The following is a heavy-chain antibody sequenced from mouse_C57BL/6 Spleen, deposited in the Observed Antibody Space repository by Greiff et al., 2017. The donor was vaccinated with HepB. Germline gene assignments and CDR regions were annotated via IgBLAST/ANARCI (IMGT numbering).Heavy chain of an antibody. CDR3: ARKGSSGYVRDYAMDY. D-gene: IGHD3-2*02. V-gene: IGHV1-69*01. CDR2: IDPSDSYT. J-gene: IGHJ4*01. Sequence: VKLQQPGAELVMPGASVKLSCKASGYTFTSYWMHWVKQRPGQGLEWIGEIDPSDSYTNYNQKFKGKSTLTVDKSSSTAYMQLSSLTSEDSAVYYCARKGSSGYVRDYAMDYWGQGTSVTVSS. CDR1: GYTFTSYW.